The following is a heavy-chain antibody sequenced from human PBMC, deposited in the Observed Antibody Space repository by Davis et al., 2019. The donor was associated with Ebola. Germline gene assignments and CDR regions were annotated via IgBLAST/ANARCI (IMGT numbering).Heavy chain of an antibody. CDR1: GFIFSNYW. D-gene: IGHD3-3*01. CDR2: IKQDGGEK. V-gene: IGHV3-7*01. Sequence: GGSLRLSCAASGFIFSNYWMSWVRQAPGKGPEWVAIIKQDGGEKYYVDSVKGRFTISRDNSKNTLYLQMNSLRAEDTAVYYCAKGSVTIFGVAPDYYGMDVWGKGTTVTVSS. J-gene: IGHJ6*04. CDR3: AKGSVTIFGVAPDYYGMDV.